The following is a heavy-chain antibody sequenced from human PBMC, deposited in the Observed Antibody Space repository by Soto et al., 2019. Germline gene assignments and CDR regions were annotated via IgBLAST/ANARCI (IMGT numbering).Heavy chain of an antibody. CDR1: GVTFCTFA. CDR2: IKQDGSEK. D-gene: IGHD3-10*01. CDR3: ARATSGGFDI. J-gene: IGHJ3*02. Sequence: GGSLRLSCAASGVTFCTFAMHWVRQAPGKGLEWVANIKQDGSEKYYVDSVKGRFTISRDNAKNSLYLQMNSLRAEDTAVYYCARATSGGFDIWGQGTMVTVSS. V-gene: IGHV3-7*01.